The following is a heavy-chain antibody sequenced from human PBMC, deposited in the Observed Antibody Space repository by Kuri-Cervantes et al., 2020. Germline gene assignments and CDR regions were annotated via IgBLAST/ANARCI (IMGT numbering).Heavy chain of an antibody. J-gene: IGHJ6*02. CDR2: ISYDGSNK. D-gene: IGHD3-22*01. Sequence: GESLKISCAASGFTFSSYGMHWVRQAPGKGLEWVAVISYDGSNKYYADSVKGRFTISRDNSKNTLYLQMNSLRAEDTAVYYCARDPILYDSSGYYSRWPALGMDVWGQGTTVTVSS. CDR1: GFTFSSYG. V-gene: IGHV3-30*03. CDR3: ARDPILYDSSGYYSRWPALGMDV.